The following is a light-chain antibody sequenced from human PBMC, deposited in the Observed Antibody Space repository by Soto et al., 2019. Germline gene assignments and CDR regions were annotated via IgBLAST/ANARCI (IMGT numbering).Light chain of an antibody. CDR3: AAWDDSLNGSNWV. J-gene: IGLJ3*02. CDR2: ENN. CDR1: SSDVGSYNF. Sequence: QSALTQPASVSGSPGQSITISCTGTSSDVGSYNFVSWYQQHPGKAPKFIILENNKGPSGVSNRFSGSKSGNTASLTISGLQAEDEADYYCAAWDDSLNGSNWVFGGGTKVTVL. V-gene: IGLV2-23*01.